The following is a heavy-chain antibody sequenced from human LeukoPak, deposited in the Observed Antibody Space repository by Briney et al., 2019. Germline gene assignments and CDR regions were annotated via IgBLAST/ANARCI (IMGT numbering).Heavy chain of an antibody. D-gene: IGHD2-15*01. Sequence: ASVKVSCKASGYTFTSHGISWVRQAPGQGLEWMAWIDTYSGDTHYAQNLQGRVTMTTDTSTSTAYMELGSLTSDDTAVYYCARDLGYCSGGSCYRREFDYWGQGTLVTVSS. CDR2: IDTYSGDT. J-gene: IGHJ4*02. CDR1: GYTFTSHG. V-gene: IGHV1-18*01. CDR3: ARDLGYCSGGSCYRREFDY.